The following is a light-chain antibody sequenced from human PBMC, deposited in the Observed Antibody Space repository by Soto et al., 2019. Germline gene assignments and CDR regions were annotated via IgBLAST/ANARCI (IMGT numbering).Light chain of an antibody. CDR2: ASS. CDR1: QGISSY. CDR3: QQSYITPVT. J-gene: IGKJ1*01. V-gene: IGKV1-9*01. Sequence: DIQLTQSPSFLSASVGYRFTITCRSSQGISSYLAWYQQKSGKAPTVLIYASSTLQTGVPSRFSGSGSGTDFSLTISSLHPEDFATYYCQQSYITPVTFGQGTKVDIK.